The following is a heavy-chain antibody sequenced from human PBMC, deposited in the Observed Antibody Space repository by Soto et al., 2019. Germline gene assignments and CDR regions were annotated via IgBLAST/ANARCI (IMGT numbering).Heavy chain of an antibody. D-gene: IGHD6-13*01. V-gene: IGHV4-39*01. CDR2: MYHSGST. CDR1: GGSISRSSYH. Sequence: QLLLQESGPGLVKPSETLSLTCTVSGGSISRSSYHWGWIRQPPGKGLEWIGSMYHSGSTYYNPSLKSRVTISVDTSKNQFSLKLSSVTAADTAVYYCASPMGSNSASASAGTWGFDPWGQGTLVTVSS. J-gene: IGHJ5*02. CDR3: ASPMGSNSASASAGTWGFDP.